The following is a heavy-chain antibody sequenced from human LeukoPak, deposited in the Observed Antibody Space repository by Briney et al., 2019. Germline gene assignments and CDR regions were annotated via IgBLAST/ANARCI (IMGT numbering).Heavy chain of an antibody. CDR3: AKEVGYGSPYFDY. D-gene: IGHD5-12*01. Sequence: GGSLRLSCAASGFTFSNYGMHWVRHAPGRGLEWVALISFDESSEYYADSVKGRFSISRDNSKNTLYLQMNNARVDDTAVYYCAKEVGYGSPYFDYWGQGTLVTVSS. J-gene: IGHJ4*02. V-gene: IGHV3-30*18. CDR2: ISFDESSE. CDR1: GFTFSNYG.